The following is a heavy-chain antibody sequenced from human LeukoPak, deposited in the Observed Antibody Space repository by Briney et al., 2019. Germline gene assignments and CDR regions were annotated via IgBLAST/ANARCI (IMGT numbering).Heavy chain of an antibody. CDR2: IIPIFGTA. V-gene: IGHV1-69*05. CDR1: GGSFSSYA. Sequence: ASVNVSCKASGGSFSSYAISWVRQAPGQGLEWMGGIIPIFGTANYAQKFQGRVTITTDESTSTAYLELSSLRSEDTAVYYCATGSSPTLAAAAHYYYYMDVWGKGTTVTVSS. D-gene: IGHD6-13*01. J-gene: IGHJ6*03. CDR3: ATGSSPTLAAAAHYYYYMDV.